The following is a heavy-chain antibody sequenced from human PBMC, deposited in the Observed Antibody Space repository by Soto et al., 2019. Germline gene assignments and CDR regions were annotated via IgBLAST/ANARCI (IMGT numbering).Heavy chain of an antibody. CDR3: ARSGDSASDY. CDR1: GGTFSSYT. CDR2: IIPILGIA. Sequence: QVQLVQSGAEVKKPGSSVKVSCKASGGTFSSYTISWVRQAPGQGLEWMGRIIPILGIANYAQKFQGRVTMXXHKSTSTAYMELSCLRSEDTAVYYGARSGDSASDYWGQGTLVTVSS. J-gene: IGHJ4*02. D-gene: IGHD4-17*01. V-gene: IGHV1-69*02.